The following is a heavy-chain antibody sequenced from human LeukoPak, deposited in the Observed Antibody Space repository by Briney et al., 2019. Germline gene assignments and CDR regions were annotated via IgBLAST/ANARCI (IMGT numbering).Heavy chain of an antibody. CDR3: AREGYYDILTGPPGNWFDP. J-gene: IGHJ5*02. Sequence: PSETLSLTCAVYGGSFSGYYWTWIRQPPGKGLEGIGEINHSGSTNYNPSLKSRGTISVDTSKNQFSLKLSSVTAADTAVYYCAREGYYDILTGPPGNWFDPWGQGTLVTVSS. CDR2: INHSGST. CDR1: GGSFSGYY. D-gene: IGHD3-9*01. V-gene: IGHV4-34*01.